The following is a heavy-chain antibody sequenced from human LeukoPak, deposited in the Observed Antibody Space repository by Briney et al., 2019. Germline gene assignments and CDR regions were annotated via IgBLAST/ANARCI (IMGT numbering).Heavy chain of an antibody. CDR3: AKANDSSGYYYPFDY. J-gene: IGHJ4*02. D-gene: IGHD3-22*01. V-gene: IGHV3-23*01. CDR1: GFTFYMYA. CDR2: MCGTAGCT. Sequence: GGSLRLSCQASGFTFYMYAMSWVRQAPGKGLEWVASMCGTAGCTFYPDSVKGRFTISRDNSKNGLYLRMNSLTAEDTAIYYCAKANDSSGYYYPFDYWGQGTLVTVSS.